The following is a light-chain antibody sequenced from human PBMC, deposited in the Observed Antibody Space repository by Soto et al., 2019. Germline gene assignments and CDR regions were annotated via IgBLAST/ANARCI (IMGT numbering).Light chain of an antibody. Sequence: DIQMTQSPSTLSASVGDRVTITCRASQSISSWLAWYQQKPGKAPKLLIYDASSLESGVPSRFSGSGSGTEFTLTISSLQPYDFATYYCQQYNSYSVTFGGGTKVEIK. CDR3: QQYNSYSVT. CDR1: QSISSW. V-gene: IGKV1-5*01. J-gene: IGKJ4*01. CDR2: DAS.